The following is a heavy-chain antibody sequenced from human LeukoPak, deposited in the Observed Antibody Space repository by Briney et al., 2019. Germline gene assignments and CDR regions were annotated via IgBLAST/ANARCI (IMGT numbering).Heavy chain of an antibody. J-gene: IGHJ3*02. Sequence: PGGSLRLSCVASGFTFDDYAMSWVRQAPGKGLEWVSCINWNGDNTVYADSVKGRFTISRDNAKNSLYLQMNSLGAEDTAFYYCASDRRSDSSGYAFDIWGQGTMVTVSS. CDR2: INWNGDNT. CDR3: ASDRRSDSSGYAFDI. V-gene: IGHV3-20*04. D-gene: IGHD3-22*01. CDR1: GFTFDDYA.